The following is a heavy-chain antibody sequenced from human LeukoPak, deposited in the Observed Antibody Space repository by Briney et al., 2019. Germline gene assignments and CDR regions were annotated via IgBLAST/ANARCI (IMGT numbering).Heavy chain of an antibody. J-gene: IGHJ4*02. CDR1: GFTFSSYA. D-gene: IGHD3-16*02. CDR3: AKARDSLGELSFH. V-gene: IGHV3-23*01. Sequence: GGSLRLSCAASGFTFSSYAMSWVRQAPGKGLEWVSAISHDGGTPYYADSVKSRFTISRDSSKNTVYLQMNSLRAEDTAVYYCAKARDSLGELSFHGGQGTLVTVSS. CDR2: ISHDGGTP.